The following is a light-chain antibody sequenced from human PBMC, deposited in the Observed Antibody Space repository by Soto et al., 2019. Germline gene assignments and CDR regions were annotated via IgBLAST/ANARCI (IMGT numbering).Light chain of an antibody. CDR2: GAS. Sequence: EIVMTQSPATLSVSPGERATLSCRASQSVSSNLAWYQQKPGQAPRLLIYGASTRATGIPARFRGSGSGTESTLTISSLQSEDFAGYYCQQYNNWLPWTFGQGTKVEIK. CDR3: QQYNNWLPWT. J-gene: IGKJ1*01. V-gene: IGKV3-15*01. CDR1: QSVSSN.